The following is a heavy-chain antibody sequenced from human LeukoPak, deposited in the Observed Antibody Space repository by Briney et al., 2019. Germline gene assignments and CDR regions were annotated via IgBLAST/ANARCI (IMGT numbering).Heavy chain of an antibody. CDR3: AKLQGRSGYKPDY. CDR1: GFTLSSYA. J-gene: IGHJ4*02. V-gene: IGHV3-23*01. CDR2: ISGSGGST. D-gene: IGHD3-22*01. Sequence: GGSLRLSCAASGFTLSSYAMSWVRQAPGKGLEWVSAISGSGGSTYYADSVKGRFTISRDNSKNTLYLQMNSLRAEDTAVYYCAKLQGRSGYKPDYWGQGTLVTVSS.